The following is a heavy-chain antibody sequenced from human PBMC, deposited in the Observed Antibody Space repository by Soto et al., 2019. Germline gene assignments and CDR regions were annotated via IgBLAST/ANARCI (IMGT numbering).Heavy chain of an antibody. Sequence: QLQLQESGPGLVKPSETLSLTCTVSGGSISSSGYYWGWIRQTPGKGLEGIGTVYYCGCTYYNPSVMRRVTIAVGWSMIPVDLKLSXVSAAXSSVXYCARQFCXXGGYXRYFDFWVQGTLVTVCS. CDR3: ARQFCXXGGYXRYFDF. D-gene: IGHD5-12*01. J-gene: IGHJ4*02. CDR1: GGSISSSGYY. V-gene: IGHV4-39*01. CDR2: VYYCGCT.